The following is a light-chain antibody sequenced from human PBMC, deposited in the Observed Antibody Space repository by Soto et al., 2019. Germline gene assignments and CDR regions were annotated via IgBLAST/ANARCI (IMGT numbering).Light chain of an antibody. CDR1: SSDIGGYNY. V-gene: IGLV2-8*01. Sequence: QSVLTQPASVSGSPGQSITISCTGTSSDIGGYNYVSWYQQHPGKVPKLMIYEVSKRPSGVPDRFSGSKSGNTASLTVSGLQAEDEADYYCSSYAGSNNLVFGGGTKLTVL. J-gene: IGLJ3*02. CDR2: EVS. CDR3: SSYAGSNNLV.